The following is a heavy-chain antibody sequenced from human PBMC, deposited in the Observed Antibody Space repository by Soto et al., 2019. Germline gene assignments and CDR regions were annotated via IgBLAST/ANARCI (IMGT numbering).Heavy chain of an antibody. CDR1: GGPLHGFY. CDR3: ARAPAPLYSSSWYYLDY. V-gene: IGHV4-59*01. D-gene: IGHD6-13*01. J-gene: IGHJ4*02. CDR2: IYYSGST. Sequence: ASESPSPPRTGVGGPLHGFYCSWVRQPPREGLEWIGYIYYSGSTNYNPSLKSRVTISVDTSKNQFSLKLSSVTAADTAVYYCARAPAPLYSSSWYYLDYWGQGTLVTVSS.